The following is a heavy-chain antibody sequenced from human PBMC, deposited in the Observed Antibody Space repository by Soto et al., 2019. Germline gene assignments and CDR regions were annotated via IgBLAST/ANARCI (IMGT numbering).Heavy chain of an antibody. V-gene: IGHV4-39*01. D-gene: IGHD2-2*01. CDR1: GGSISSSSYY. CDR3: ARIVVIPAAPEYYNYDGVDV. J-gene: IGHJ6*02. CDR2: IYYSGST. Sequence: SETLSITCTVYGGSISSSSYYWGWIRQPPGKGLEWIGSIYYSGSTYYNPSLKSRVTISVDTSKNQFSLKISSVTAADAAVYYCARIVVIPAAPEYYNYDGVDVWGQGTTVTVSS.